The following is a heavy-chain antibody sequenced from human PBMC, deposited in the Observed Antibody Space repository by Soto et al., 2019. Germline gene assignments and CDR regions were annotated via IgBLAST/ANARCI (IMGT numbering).Heavy chain of an antibody. D-gene: IGHD2-8*01. CDR2: ISYDGSNK. CDR3: AKAVIPNGVSNWFDP. CDR1: GFTFSSYG. Sequence: QVQLVESGGGVVQPGRSLRLSCAASGFTFSSYGMHWVRQAPGKGLEWVAVISYDGSNKYYADSVKGRFTISRDNSKNTLYMQMNSLRAEHTAVYYCAKAVIPNGVSNWFDPWGQGTLVTVSS. V-gene: IGHV3-30*18. J-gene: IGHJ5*02.